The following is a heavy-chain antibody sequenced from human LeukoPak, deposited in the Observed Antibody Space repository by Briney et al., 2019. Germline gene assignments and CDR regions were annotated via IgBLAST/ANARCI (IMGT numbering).Heavy chain of an antibody. J-gene: IGHJ5*02. D-gene: IGHD2-15*01. Sequence: ASVKVSCKASGYTFTSYGISWVRQAPGQGLEWMGWISAYNGNTNYAQKLQGRVTMTTDTSTSTAYMELRSLRSDDTAVYYCARLVVVAATPCWFDPWGQGTLVTVSS. CDR3: ARLVVVAATPCWFDP. CDR2: ISAYNGNT. CDR1: GYTFTSYG. V-gene: IGHV1-18*01.